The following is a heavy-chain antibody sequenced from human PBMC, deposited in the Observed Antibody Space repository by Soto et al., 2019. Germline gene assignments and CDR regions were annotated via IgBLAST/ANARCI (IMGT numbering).Heavy chain of an antibody. V-gene: IGHV4-61*01. CDR3: ARGGSGWYGDAFDI. J-gene: IGHJ3*02. Sequence: SETLSLTCTVSGGSVSSGSYYCSCIRQPPGKGLEWIGDIYHSGSTNYNPSLKSRVTISVDKSKTQFSLKLSSVTAADTAVYYCARGGSGWYGDAFDIWGQGTMVTVSS. CDR2: IYHSGST. CDR1: GGSVSSGSYY. D-gene: IGHD6-19*01.